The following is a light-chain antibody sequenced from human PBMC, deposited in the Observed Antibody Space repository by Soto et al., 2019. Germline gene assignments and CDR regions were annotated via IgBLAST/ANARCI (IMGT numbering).Light chain of an antibody. CDR2: DDA. Sequence: DLQMHPPPSTLSASVGARVTITCRASEPISRRLACYQHKPGKAPKILIWDDARLQRGFPSRFSGSGSGTEFTLTISSLQPDDFATYYCQQYNDYSTWTFGQGTKVDIK. J-gene: IGKJ1*01. V-gene: IGKV1-5*01. CDR1: EPISRR. CDR3: QQYNDYSTWT.